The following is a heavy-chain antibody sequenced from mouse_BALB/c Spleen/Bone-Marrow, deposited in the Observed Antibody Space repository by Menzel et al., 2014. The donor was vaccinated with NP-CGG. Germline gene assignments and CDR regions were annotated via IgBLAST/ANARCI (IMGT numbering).Heavy chain of an antibody. J-gene: IGHJ3*01. CDR1: GFTFTDYY. CDR3: ARDYGNYVRFAY. CDR2: IRNKANGYTT. D-gene: IGHD2-1*01. Sequence: EVHLVESGGGLVQPGGSLRLSCATSGFTFTDYYMSWVRQPPGKALEWLGFIRNKANGYTTEYSASVKGRFTISRDNSQSILYLQMNTLRAEDSDTYYCARDYGNYVRFAYWGQGTLVTVSA. V-gene: IGHV7-3*02.